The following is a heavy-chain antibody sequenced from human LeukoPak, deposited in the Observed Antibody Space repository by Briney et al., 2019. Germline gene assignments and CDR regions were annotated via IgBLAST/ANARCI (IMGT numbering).Heavy chain of an antibody. CDR3: ARTKRRIVVVPAARGWFDP. D-gene: IGHD2-2*01. V-gene: IGHV4-34*01. Sequence: SETLSLTCAVYGGSFSGYYWSWIRQPPGKGLEWIGEINHSGSTNYNPSLKSRVTISVDTSKNQFSLKLSSVTAADTAVYYCARTKRRIVVVPAARGWFDPWGQGTLVTVSS. CDR2: INHSGST. CDR1: GGSFSGYY. J-gene: IGHJ5*02.